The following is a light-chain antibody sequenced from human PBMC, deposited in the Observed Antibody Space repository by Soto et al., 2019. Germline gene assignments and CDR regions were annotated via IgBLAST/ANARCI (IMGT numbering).Light chain of an antibody. Sequence: DIQMTQSPSSVSASAGDRLTITCRASRDISNSLAWYQQTPGKAPKLLLRGASSLHRGVPSRFSGGGAGTEFTLTISSLQPEDFATYYCQQTSAFPRTFGQGTKVDIK. CDR3: QQTSAFPRT. CDR1: RDISNS. CDR2: GAS. J-gene: IGKJ1*01. V-gene: IGKV1-12*01.